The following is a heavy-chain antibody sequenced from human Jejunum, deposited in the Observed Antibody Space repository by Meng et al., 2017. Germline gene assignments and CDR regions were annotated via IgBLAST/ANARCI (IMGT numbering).Heavy chain of an antibody. CDR2: IKQDGSAI. Sequence: GESLKISCQGSALTFSKYWLTWVRQAPGKGLEWVANIKQDGSAIDYVESVKGRYTISRDNVKNTVYLKMNSLRVEDTGVYYCAAESLAWYSLDYWGQGTVVTVSS. CDR3: AAESLAWYSLDY. D-gene: IGHD2-21*02. J-gene: IGHJ4*02. CDR1: ALTFSKYW. V-gene: IGHV3-7*01.